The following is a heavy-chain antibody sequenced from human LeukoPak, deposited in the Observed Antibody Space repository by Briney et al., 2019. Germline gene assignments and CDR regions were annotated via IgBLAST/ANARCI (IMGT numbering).Heavy chain of an antibody. J-gene: IGHJ3*02. CDR2: IYTPGTN. Sequence: SETLSLTCTVSAGSINSGDYYWRWIRQPAGKGLEWIGRIYTPGTNYNYNPSLKSRVTISIDTSKNQFSLKLTSVTAADTAVYYCARGIGTSYDSSRDAFDIGGQGTMVTVSS. D-gene: IGHD3-22*01. V-gene: IGHV4-61*02. CDR3: ARGIGTSYDSSRDAFDI. CDR1: AGSINSGDYY.